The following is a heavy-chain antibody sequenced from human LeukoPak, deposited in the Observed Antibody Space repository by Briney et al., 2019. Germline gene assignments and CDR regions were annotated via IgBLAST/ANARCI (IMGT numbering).Heavy chain of an antibody. CDR3: ARRSYYYDSSGYYYYYYYMDV. CDR1: GGSFSGYY. D-gene: IGHD3-22*01. Sequence: SETLSLTCAVYGGSFSGYYWSWIRQPPGKGLEWIGEMNHSGRTNYNPSLKSRVTISVDTSKNQFSLKLSSVTAAYTAVYYCARRSYYYDSSGYYYYYYYMDVWGKGTTVTISS. CDR2: MNHSGRT. J-gene: IGHJ6*03. V-gene: IGHV4-34*01.